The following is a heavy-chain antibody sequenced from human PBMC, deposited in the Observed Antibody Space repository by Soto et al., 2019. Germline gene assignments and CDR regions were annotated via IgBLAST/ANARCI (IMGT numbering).Heavy chain of an antibody. V-gene: IGHV3-23*01. CDR1: GFTFRNYA. Sequence: QLLESGGGLVQPGGSLRLSCAASGFTFRNYAMHWVRQAAGKELEWVSTITNSGANTFYAGSVKGRFSISRDNSRNALHLQMNSLKADDTAIYFCAKRNGAAGGRGAYFHYLGQGTLVTVSS. D-gene: IGHD2-15*01. J-gene: IGHJ4*02. CDR2: ITNSGANT. CDR3: AKRNGAAGGRGAYFHY.